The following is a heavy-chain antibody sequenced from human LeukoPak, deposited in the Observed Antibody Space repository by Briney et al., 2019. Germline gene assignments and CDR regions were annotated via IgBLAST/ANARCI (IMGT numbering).Heavy chain of an antibody. CDR1: GGSISSGDYY. J-gene: IGHJ4*02. CDR3: ASRVGYSGYDFYFDY. V-gene: IGHV4-30-4*01. D-gene: IGHD5-12*01. CDR2: IYYSGST. Sequence: SETLSLTCTVSGGSISSGDYYWSWIRQPPGKDLEWIGYIYYSGSTYYNPSLKSRVIISVDTSKNQFSLKLSSVTAADTAVYYCASRVGYSGYDFYFDYWGQGTLVTVSS.